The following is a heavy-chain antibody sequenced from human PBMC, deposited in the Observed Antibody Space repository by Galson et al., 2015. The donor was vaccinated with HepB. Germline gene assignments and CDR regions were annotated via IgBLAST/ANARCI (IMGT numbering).Heavy chain of an antibody. CDR1: GFTFSSYG. D-gene: IGHD6-13*01. Sequence: SLRLSCAASGFTFSSYGMHWVRQAPGKGLEWVAVISYDGSNKYYADSVKGRFTISRDNSKNTLYLQMNSLRAEDTAVYYCAKGIAAAGTWLSYYYYGMDVWGQGTTVTVSS. V-gene: IGHV3-30*18. CDR2: ISYDGSNK. CDR3: AKGIAAAGTWLSYYYYGMDV. J-gene: IGHJ6*02.